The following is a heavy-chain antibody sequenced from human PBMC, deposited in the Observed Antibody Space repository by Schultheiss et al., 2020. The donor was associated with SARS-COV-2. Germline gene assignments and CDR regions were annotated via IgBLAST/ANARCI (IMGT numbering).Heavy chain of an antibody. CDR1: GGSFSGYY. CDR2: IYYSGST. V-gene: IGHV4-59*12. Sequence: SETLSLTCAVYGGSFSGYYWSWIRQPPGKGLEWIGYIYYSGSTNYNPSLKSRVTISVDTSKNQFSLKLSSVTAADTAVYYCARGPYYDSSGYCIHWGQGTLVTVSS. J-gene: IGHJ4*02. D-gene: IGHD3-22*01. CDR3: ARGPYYDSSGYCIH.